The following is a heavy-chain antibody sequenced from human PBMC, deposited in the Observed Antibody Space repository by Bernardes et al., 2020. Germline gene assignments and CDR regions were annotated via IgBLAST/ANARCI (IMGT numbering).Heavy chain of an antibody. CDR2: ISAYNGNT. CDR1: GYTFTSYV. D-gene: IGHD2-15*01. J-gene: IGHJ4*02. CDR3: ARVVVVAAIDY. Sequence: VSMEVCCEASGYTFTSYVIIWVRQAPGQGLEWMGWISAYNGNTNYAQKLQGRVTMTTDTSTSTAYMELRSLRSDDTAVYYCARVVVVAAIDYWGQGTLGTVSS. V-gene: IGHV1-18*01.